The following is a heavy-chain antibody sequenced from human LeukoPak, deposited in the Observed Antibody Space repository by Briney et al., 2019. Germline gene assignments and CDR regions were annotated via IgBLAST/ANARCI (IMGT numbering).Heavy chain of an antibody. D-gene: IGHD6-19*01. V-gene: IGHV4-39*01. Sequence: PSETLSLTCTVSGGSISNSNYYWGWIRQPPGKGLEWIGNIYYSGSTYYSPSLKTRVTISADTSKNQFSLKLSSVTVADTAMYYCARCGRGYSSGNVSGWGRGTLVTVSS. J-gene: IGHJ4*02. CDR3: ARCGRGYSSGNVSG. CDR2: IYYSGST. CDR1: GGSISNSNYY.